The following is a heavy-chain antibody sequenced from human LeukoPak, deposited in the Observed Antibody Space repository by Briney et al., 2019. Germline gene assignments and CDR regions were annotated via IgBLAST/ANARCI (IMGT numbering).Heavy chain of an antibody. CDR1: GGSISSYY. J-gene: IGHJ5*02. Sequence: SETLSLTCTVSGGSISSYYWSWIRQPPGKGLEWIGYIYYSGSTNYNPSLKSRVTISVDTSKNQFSLKLSSVTAADTAVYYCARAREGSGGSHNWFDPWGQGTLATVSS. V-gene: IGHV4-59*01. CDR2: IYYSGST. D-gene: IGHD2-15*01. CDR3: ARAREGSGGSHNWFDP.